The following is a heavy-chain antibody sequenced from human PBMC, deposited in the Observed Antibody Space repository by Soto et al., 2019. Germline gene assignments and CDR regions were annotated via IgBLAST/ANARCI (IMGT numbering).Heavy chain of an antibody. CDR1: GYNFFDYG. D-gene: IGHD1-7*01. CDR3: DRGRTFSSIGPLLV. V-gene: IGHV1-18*01. Sequence: QIQLVQSGAEVKKPGASVKVSCKASGYNFFDYGVSWVRQAPGPGLEWMGWVSPKGGNTDYARNVQSRVNMSTDTSTRTAYLDLSGLRSDDTAVYYCDRGRTFSSIGPLLVWGQGTLVSVSS. CDR2: VSPKGGNT. J-gene: IGHJ1*01.